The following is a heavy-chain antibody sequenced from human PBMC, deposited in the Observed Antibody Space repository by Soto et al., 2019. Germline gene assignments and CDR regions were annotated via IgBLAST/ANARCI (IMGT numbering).Heavy chain of an antibody. CDR3: ARDDYYDSSGSTKPFDY. V-gene: IGHV3-30-3*01. CDR2: ISYDGSNK. D-gene: IGHD3-22*01. Sequence: GGSLRLSCAASGFTFSSYAMHWVRQAPGKGLEWVAVISYDGSNKYYADSVKGRFTISRDNSKNTLYLQMNSLRAEDTAVYYCARDDYYDSSGSTKPFDYWGQGTLVTVSS. CDR1: GFTFSSYA. J-gene: IGHJ4*02.